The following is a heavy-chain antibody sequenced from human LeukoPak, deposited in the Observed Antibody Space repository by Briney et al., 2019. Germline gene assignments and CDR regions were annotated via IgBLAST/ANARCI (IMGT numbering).Heavy chain of an antibody. CDR3: AKDPSGSYYFDY. J-gene: IGHJ4*02. CDR1: GFTFSSYG. D-gene: IGHD1-26*01. V-gene: IGHV3-30*02. Sequence: GGSLRLSCAASGFTFSSYGMHWVRQAPGKGLEWVAFIRYDGSNKYCADSVKGRFTISRDNSKNTLYLQMNSLRAEDTAVYYCAKDPSGSYYFDYWGQGTLVTVSS. CDR2: IRYDGSNK.